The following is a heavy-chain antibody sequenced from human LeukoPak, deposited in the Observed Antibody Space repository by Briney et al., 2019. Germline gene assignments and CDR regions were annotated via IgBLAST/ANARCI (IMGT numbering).Heavy chain of an antibody. D-gene: IGHD3-16*01. CDR2: ISAYNGNT. Sequence: VASVKVSCKASGYTFTSYGISWVRQAPGQGLEWMGWISAYNGNTNYAQTLQGRVTMTTDTSTSTAYMELRRLRSDDTAVYYCARDRARGDLIHWGQGTLVTVSS. CDR3: ARDRARGDLIH. J-gene: IGHJ4*02. V-gene: IGHV1-18*04. CDR1: GYTFTSYG.